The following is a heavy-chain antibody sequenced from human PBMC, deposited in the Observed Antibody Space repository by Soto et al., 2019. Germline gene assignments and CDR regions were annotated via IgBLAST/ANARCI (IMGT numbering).Heavy chain of an antibody. CDR3: ARSGDYYDSSGYPFDY. Sequence: PSETLSLTCTVSGGSISSYYWSWIRQPPGKGLEWIGYIYYSGSTNYNPSLKSRVTISVDTSKNQFSLKLSSVTAADTAVYYCARSGDYYDSSGYPFDYWGQGTLVTVSS. D-gene: IGHD3-22*01. J-gene: IGHJ4*02. V-gene: IGHV4-59*01. CDR1: GGSISSYY. CDR2: IYYSGST.